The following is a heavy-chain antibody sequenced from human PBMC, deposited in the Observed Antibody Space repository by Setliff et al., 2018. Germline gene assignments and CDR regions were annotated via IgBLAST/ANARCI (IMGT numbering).Heavy chain of an antibody. CDR1: GDTFSTYA. D-gene: IGHD6-13*01. CDR3: ARGNMDVVAAGGKYSGMDV. J-gene: IGHJ6*02. Sequence: SVKVSCKASGDTFSTYALSWVRQAPGQGLEWMGGIIPLLETANYAQKFQARVTITADESTNTAYIEIRSLRSEDTAVYYCARGNMDVVAAGGKYSGMDVWGQGTTVTVSS. CDR2: IIPLLETA. V-gene: IGHV1-69*13.